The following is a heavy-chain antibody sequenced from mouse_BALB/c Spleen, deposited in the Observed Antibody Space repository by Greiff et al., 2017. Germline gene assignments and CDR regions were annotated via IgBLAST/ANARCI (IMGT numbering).Heavy chain of an antibody. V-gene: IGHV1S137*01. Sequence: VKLVESGAELVRPGVSVKISCKGSGYTFTDYAMHWVKQSHAKSLEWIGVISTYYGDASYNQKFKGKATMTVDKSSSTAYMELARLTSEDSAIYYCARGGWLLRAMDYWGQGTSVTVSS. CDR3: ARGGWLLRAMDY. D-gene: IGHD2-3*01. CDR1: GYTFTDYA. J-gene: IGHJ4*01. CDR2: ISTYYGDA.